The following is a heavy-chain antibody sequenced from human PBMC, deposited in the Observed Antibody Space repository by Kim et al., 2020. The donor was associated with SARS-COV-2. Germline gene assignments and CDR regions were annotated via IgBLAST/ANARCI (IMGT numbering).Heavy chain of an antibody. V-gene: IGHV4-39*07. Sequence: SETLSLTCTVSGGSISSSSYYWGWIHQPPGKGLEWIGSIYYSGSTYYNPSLKSRVTISVDTSKNQFSLKLSSVTAADTAVYYCAREGGSTMWPVASYGMDVWGQGTTVTVSS. CDR1: GGSISSSSYY. CDR3: AREGGSTMWPVASYGMDV. D-gene: IGHD6-19*01. CDR2: IYYSGST. J-gene: IGHJ6*02.